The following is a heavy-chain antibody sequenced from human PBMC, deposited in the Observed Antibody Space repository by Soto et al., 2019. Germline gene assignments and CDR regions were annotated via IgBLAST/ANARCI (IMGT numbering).Heavy chain of an antibody. CDR3: ARGAYYDFWSGIDGDGYYGMDV. Sequence: SQTLSLTCAISGDSVSSNSAAWNWIRQSPSRGLEWLGRTYYRSKWYNDYAVSVKSRITINPDTSKNQFSLQLNSVTPEDTAVYYCARGAYYDFWSGIDGDGYYGMDVWGQGTTVTVSS. CDR1: GDSVSSNSAA. J-gene: IGHJ6*02. V-gene: IGHV6-1*01. D-gene: IGHD3-3*01. CDR2: TYYRSKWYN.